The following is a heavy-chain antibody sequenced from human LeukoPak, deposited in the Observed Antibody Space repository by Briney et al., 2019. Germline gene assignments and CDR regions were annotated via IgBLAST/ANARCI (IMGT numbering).Heavy chain of an antibody. Sequence: PSETLSLTCTVSGGSISSYYWSWIRQPPGKGLEWIGYIYYSGGTNYNPSLKSRVTISVDTSKNQFSLKLSSVTAADTAVYYCARVYNSPYYYYYYMDVWGKGTTVTISS. CDR3: ARVYNSPYYYYYYMDV. CDR2: IYYSGGT. J-gene: IGHJ6*03. CDR1: GGSISSYY. V-gene: IGHV4-59*01. D-gene: IGHD5-24*01.